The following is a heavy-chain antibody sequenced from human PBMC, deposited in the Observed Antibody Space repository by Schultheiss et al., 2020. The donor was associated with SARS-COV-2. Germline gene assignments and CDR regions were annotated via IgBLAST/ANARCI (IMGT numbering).Heavy chain of an antibody. J-gene: IGHJ6*02. CDR2: ISYDGSNK. CDR1: GFTFSSYG. V-gene: IGHV3-30*03. CDR3: ARDGSKNSQRYGMDV. Sequence: GESLKISCAASGFTFSSYGMHWVRQAPGKGLEWVAVISYDGSNKYYADSVKGRFTISRDNSKNTLYLQMNSLRAEDTAVYYCARDGSKNSQRYGMDVWGQGTTVTVSS. D-gene: IGHD2/OR15-2a*01.